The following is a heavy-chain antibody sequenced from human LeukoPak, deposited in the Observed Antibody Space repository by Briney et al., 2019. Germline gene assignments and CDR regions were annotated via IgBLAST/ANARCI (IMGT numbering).Heavy chain of an antibody. CDR3: ARRTSMVRGVAAEDWFDP. Sequence: PSETLSLTCAVYGGSFSGYYWSWIRQPPGKGLEWIGEINHSGSTNYNPSLKSRVTISVDTSKNQFSLKLSSVTAADTAVYYCARRTSMVRGVAAEDWFDPGGQGTLVTVSS. J-gene: IGHJ5*02. V-gene: IGHV4-34*01. D-gene: IGHD3-10*01. CDR1: GGSFSGYY. CDR2: INHSGST.